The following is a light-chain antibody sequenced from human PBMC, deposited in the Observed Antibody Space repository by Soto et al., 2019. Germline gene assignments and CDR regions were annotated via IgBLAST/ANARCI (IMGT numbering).Light chain of an antibody. CDR3: SAYTVSRTYV. V-gene: IGLV2-11*01. CDR2: NVY. CDR1: SSDVGGYDF. Sequence: QSALTQPRSVSGSPGQSVTLSCTGTSSDVGGYDFVSWYQQHPGKAPKLMIYNVYDRPSGISYRFSGSKSGNTASLTISGLQGEDEADYYCSAYTVSRTYVFGTGTKVTVL. J-gene: IGLJ1*01.